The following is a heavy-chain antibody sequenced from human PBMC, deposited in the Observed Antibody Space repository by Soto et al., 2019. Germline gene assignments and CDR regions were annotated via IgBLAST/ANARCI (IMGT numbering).Heavy chain of an antibody. CDR2: ISPSNSTI. J-gene: IGHJ3*01. CDR3: ARVGRGFCSSTRCYTDGFDL. D-gene: IGHD2-2*01. Sequence: QLVESGGGLVQPGGSLRLSCAASGFTFSLYPVNWVRQAPGKGLEWLSYISPSNSTIYYADSVKGRFTISRDNAKNSLDLQMNGLRDDDTAVYSCARVGRGFCSSTRCYTDGFDLWGQGTVVTVST. V-gene: IGHV3-48*02. CDR1: GFTFSLYP.